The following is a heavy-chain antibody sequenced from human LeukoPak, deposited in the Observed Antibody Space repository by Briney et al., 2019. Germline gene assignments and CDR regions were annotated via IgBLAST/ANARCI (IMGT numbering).Heavy chain of an antibody. Sequence: GGSLRLSCAASGFTFSSYAMTWVRQAPGKGLEWVSGISLGGVTTYYADSVKGRFTISRDNSKNTLYLQVNSLRAEDTALYYCAKGGVQLWSKPEYWGQGTLVTVSS. CDR2: ISLGGVTT. D-gene: IGHD3-10*01. V-gene: IGHV3-23*01. CDR3: AKGGVQLWSKPEY. CDR1: GFTFSSYA. J-gene: IGHJ4*02.